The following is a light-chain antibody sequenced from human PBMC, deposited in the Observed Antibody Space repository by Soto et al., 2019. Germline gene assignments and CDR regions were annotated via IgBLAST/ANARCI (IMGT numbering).Light chain of an antibody. CDR3: ATWHDSFYV. CDR2: TNN. J-gene: IGLJ1*01. CDR1: TSNIGTNA. Sequence: QSVVTQPPSASGTPGQRVTVSCSGSTSNIGTNAVNWFQHLPGTAPKLLIYTNNQRPSGVPDRFSGSKSGTSAFLAISGLQSEDEADYYCATWHDSFYVFGTGTKLTVL. V-gene: IGLV1-44*01.